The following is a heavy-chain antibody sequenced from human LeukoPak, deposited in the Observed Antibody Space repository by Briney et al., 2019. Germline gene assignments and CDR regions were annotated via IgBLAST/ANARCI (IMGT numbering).Heavy chain of an antibody. D-gene: IGHD4-11*01. CDR2: ISGSGGTT. V-gene: IGHV3-23*01. Sequence: RGSLRLSCAASGFTFSSYAMSWVRQAPGKGLEWVSAISGSGGTTYYADSVKGRFTISRDNSKNTLYLQMNNLRAEDTAVYYCAKDLQSTNLYYFDYWGQGTLVTVSS. J-gene: IGHJ4*02. CDR1: GFTFSSYA. CDR3: AKDLQSTNLYYFDY.